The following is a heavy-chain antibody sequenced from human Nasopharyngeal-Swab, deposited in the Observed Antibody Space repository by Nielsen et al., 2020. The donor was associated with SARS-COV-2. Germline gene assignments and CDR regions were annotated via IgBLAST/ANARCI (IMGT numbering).Heavy chain of an antibody. CDR1: GFTFSSYG. CDR2: ISYDGSNK. V-gene: IGHV3-30*18. J-gene: IGHJ6*02. Sequence: GESLKISCAASGFTFSSYGMHWVRQAPGKGLEWVAVISYDGSNKYYADSAKGRFTISRDNSKNTLYLQMNSLRAEDTAVYYCAKDRATYYYYYGMDVWGQGTTVTVSS. CDR3: AKDRATYYYYYGMDV. D-gene: IGHD3-10*01.